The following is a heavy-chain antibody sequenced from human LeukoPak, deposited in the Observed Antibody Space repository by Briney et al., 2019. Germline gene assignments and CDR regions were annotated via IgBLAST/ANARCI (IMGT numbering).Heavy chain of an antibody. J-gene: IGHJ4*02. D-gene: IGHD3-22*01. Sequence: GASVKVSCKASGYTFTSYGISWVRQAPGQGLEWMGWISAYNGNTNYAQKLQGRVTMTTDTSTSTAYMELRSLRSDDTAVYYCARPHYDSSGYSDFDYWGQGTLVTVSS. V-gene: IGHV1-18*01. CDR3: ARPHYDSSGYSDFDY. CDR1: GYTFTSYG. CDR2: ISAYNGNT.